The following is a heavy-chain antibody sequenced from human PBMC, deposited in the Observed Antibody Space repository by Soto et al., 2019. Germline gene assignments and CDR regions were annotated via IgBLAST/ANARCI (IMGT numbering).Heavy chain of an antibody. CDR3: ARVDPGETSPFDH. Sequence: ASVTVSCKASVYTFTSYAIHWVRQAPGQRLEWMGWINAGNGNTKYSQNFQGRVTITRDTSTSTVYMEVSSLRSEDTAVYYCARVDPGETSPFDHWGQGTLVTVSS. CDR1: VYTFTSYA. V-gene: IGHV1-3*01. CDR2: INAGNGNT. D-gene: IGHD3-10*01. J-gene: IGHJ4*02.